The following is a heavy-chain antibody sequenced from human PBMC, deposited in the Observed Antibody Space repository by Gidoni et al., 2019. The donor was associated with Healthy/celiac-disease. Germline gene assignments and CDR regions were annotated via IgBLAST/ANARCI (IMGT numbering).Heavy chain of an antibody. CDR1: GFPFSRYA. J-gene: IGHJ5*02. V-gene: IGHV3-23*01. CDR3: AKAGIAAAGTGWFDP. CDR2: SSGSGCST. D-gene: IGHD6-13*01. Sequence: EVQLLESGGGLVQPGGSLRVSCAASGFPFSRYAMSWVRQAPGKGLECVSASSGSGCSTYYADSVKGRFTISRDNSKNTLYLQMNSLRAEDTAVYYCAKAGIAAAGTGWFDPWGQGTLVTVSS.